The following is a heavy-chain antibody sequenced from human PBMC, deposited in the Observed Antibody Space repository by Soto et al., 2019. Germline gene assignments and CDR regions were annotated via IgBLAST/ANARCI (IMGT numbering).Heavy chain of an antibody. D-gene: IGHD2-15*01. Sequence: SETLSLTCAVSVDSISGGGFSWNWIRQSPGKGLEWIGYIYPSGTTYFNPSLKSRVTISVDTSKNQFSLKLSSVTAADTAVYYCASSPIVVVVAATQTYYDYIWGSPNYFDYWGQGTLVTVSS. CDR1: VDSISGGGFS. CDR3: ASSPIVVVVAATQTYYDYIWGSPNYFDY. V-gene: IGHV4-30-2*06. CDR2: IYPSGTT. J-gene: IGHJ4*02.